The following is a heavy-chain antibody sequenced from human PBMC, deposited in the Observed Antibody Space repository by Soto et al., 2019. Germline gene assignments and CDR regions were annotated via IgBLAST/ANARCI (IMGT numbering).Heavy chain of an antibody. CDR1: GFTFSSYA. V-gene: IGHV3-30-3*01. Sequence: GGSLRLSCAASGFTFSSYAMHWVRQAPGKGLEWVAVISYDGSNKYYADSVKGRFTISRDNSKNTLYLQMNSLRAEDTAVYYCARDYENYAPHYYYYGMDVWGQGTTVTVSS. CDR2: ISYDGSNK. CDR3: ARDYENYAPHYYYYGMDV. D-gene: IGHD1-7*01. J-gene: IGHJ6*02.